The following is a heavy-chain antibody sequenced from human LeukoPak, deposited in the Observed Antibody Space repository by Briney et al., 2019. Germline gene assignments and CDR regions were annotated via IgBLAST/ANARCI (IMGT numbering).Heavy chain of an antibody. CDR2: IYPGDSDT. CDR1: GYSFTSYW. CDR3: ARLGIAVAGTLVGFDY. D-gene: IGHD6-19*01. J-gene: IGHJ4*02. Sequence: GESLKISCKGSGYSFTSYWIGWVRQMPGKGLEWMGIIYPGDSDTRYSPSLQGQVTISADKSISTAYLQWSSLKASDTAMYYCARLGIAVAGTLVGFDYWGQGTLVTVSS. V-gene: IGHV5-51*01.